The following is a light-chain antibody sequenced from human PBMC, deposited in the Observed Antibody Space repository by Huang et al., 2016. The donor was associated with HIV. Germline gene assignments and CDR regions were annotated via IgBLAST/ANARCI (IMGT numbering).Light chain of an antibody. V-gene: IGKV3-11*01. CDR1: QSVSHY. CDR3: QESDTWPRLT. J-gene: IGKJ4*01. Sequence: IVLTQTPASLSFSAGERATLSCRASQSVSHYLAWYQHKPGQPPRLLSYGAARSATDIPARFNGSGSGTDFTLTISSLEAEDSALYYCQESDTWPRLTLGGGTKVEIK. CDR2: GAA.